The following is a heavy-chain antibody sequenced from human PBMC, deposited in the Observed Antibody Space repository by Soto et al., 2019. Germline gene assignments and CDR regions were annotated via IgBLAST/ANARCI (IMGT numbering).Heavy chain of an antibody. V-gene: IGHV3-21*06. D-gene: IGHD3-10*01. CDR2: VSSTSSYI. Sequence: EVQLVESGGGLVKPGGSLRLSCAASGFTFSHYSMNWVRQAPGTGLAWVAFVSSTSSYIYYAGSVKGRFTISRDNATNLLDLQMNTLRAEDTAVYYCAKDRGCGIPVSGGLDVWGQGTTFTVSS. J-gene: IGHJ6*02. CDR1: GFTFSHYS. CDR3: AKDRGCGIPVSGGLDV.